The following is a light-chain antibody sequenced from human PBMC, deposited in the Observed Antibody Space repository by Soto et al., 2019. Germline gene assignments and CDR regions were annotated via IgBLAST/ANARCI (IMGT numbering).Light chain of an antibody. J-gene: IGKJ4*01. CDR1: QGIGNY. CDR2: LSS. CDR3: QKHNGAPLT. Sequence: DIQMTQSPSSLSASVGDTVTITCRASQGIGNYLAWYQQKPGKVPTLLIYLSSTLQSGVPSRFSGSGSGTDFTLTISSLQPEDVATYYCQKHNGAPLTFGGGTKVEI. V-gene: IGKV1-27*01.